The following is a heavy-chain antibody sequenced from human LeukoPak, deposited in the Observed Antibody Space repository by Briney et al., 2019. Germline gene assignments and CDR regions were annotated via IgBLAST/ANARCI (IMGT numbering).Heavy chain of an antibody. CDR2: ITGGSDST. Sequence: GGSLRLSCSASGFTFSSYVMSWVRQAPGKGLEWVSAITGGSDSTYFADSVKGRFTISRDNSKNTLYLQMNSLRAEDTAVYYCAKGSSGARLYFFDYWGQGTLITVSS. CDR3: AKGSSGARLYFFDY. CDR1: GFTFSSYV. D-gene: IGHD2-21*02. J-gene: IGHJ4*02. V-gene: IGHV3-23*01.